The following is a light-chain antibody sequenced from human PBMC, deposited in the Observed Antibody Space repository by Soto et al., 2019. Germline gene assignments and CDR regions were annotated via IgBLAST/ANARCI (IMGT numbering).Light chain of an antibody. CDR1: QSVLYSSNKKKY. V-gene: IGKV4-1*01. CDR2: WAS. Sequence: DIVMTQSPDSLAVSLGVSATMNCKSSQSVLYSSNKKKYLAWYQQKPGQPPKLLIYWASTRESGVPDRFSGSGSGTDFTLTISSLQAEDVAVYYCQQYYSTPTFGQGTKVEIK. J-gene: IGKJ1*01. CDR3: QQYYSTPT.